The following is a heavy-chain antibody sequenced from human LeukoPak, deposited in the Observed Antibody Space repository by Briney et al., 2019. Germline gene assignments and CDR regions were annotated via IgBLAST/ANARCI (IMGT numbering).Heavy chain of an antibody. Sequence: ASVKVSCKASGYTFTGYYMHWVRQAPGQGLEWMGRINPNSGGTNYAQKFQGRVTMTRDTSISTAYMELRRLRSDDTAVYYCARVILTGYYIDYWGQGTLVTVSS. CDR1: GYTFTGYY. J-gene: IGHJ4*02. CDR2: INPNSGGT. CDR3: ARVILTGYYIDY. D-gene: IGHD3-9*01. V-gene: IGHV1-2*06.